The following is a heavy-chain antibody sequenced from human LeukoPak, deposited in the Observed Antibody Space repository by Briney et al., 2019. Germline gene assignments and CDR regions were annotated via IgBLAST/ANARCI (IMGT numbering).Heavy chain of an antibody. D-gene: IGHD4-11*01. V-gene: IGHV4-59*01. J-gene: IGHJ4*02. CDR1: GGSISSYY. Sequence: KPSETLSLTCTVSGGSISSYYWSWIRQPPGKGLEWIGYIYYSGSTDYNPSLKSRVTISVDTSKNQFSLKLSSVTAADTAVYHCAREGVTKYYFDYWGQGTLVTVSS. CDR2: IYYSGST. CDR3: AREGVTKYYFDY.